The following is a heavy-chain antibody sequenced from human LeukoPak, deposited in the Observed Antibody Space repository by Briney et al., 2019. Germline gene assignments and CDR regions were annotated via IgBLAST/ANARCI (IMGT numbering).Heavy chain of an antibody. V-gene: IGHV1-18*01. CDR1: GYTFTSYG. CDR3: ARDRRGSGSYFSL. D-gene: IGHD1-26*01. CDR2: ISAYDANT. J-gene: IGHJ4*02. Sequence: ASVKVSCKASGYTFTSYGISWVRQAPGQGREWMGWISAYDANTNYAQKLQGRVTMTTDTSTSTAYMELRSLRSDDTAVYYCARDRRGSGSYFSLWGQGTLVTVSS.